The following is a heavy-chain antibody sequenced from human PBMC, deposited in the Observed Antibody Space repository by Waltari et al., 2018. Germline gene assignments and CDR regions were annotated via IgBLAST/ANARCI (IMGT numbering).Heavy chain of an antibody. CDR1: GCSISSYY. CDR2: IYYSGST. J-gene: IGHJ4*02. V-gene: IGHV4-59*01. D-gene: IGHD6-13*01. Sequence: QVQLQESGPGLVKPSQTLSLTCTVSGCSISSYYWCWIRQPPGNGLGWIWYIYYSGSTSYHSSLKRRGTISVDTSKNQFSLNRSSVTAADTAVYYWAGVAQREDRYGSYPGMAAAEEWGQGTLVTVSS. CDR3: AGVAQREDRYGSYPGMAAAEE.